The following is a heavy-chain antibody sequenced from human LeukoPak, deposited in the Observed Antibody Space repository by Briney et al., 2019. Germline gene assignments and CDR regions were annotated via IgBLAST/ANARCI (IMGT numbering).Heavy chain of an antibody. V-gene: IGHV3-30*18. CDR1: GFTFSSYG. D-gene: IGHD5-24*01. J-gene: IGHJ4*02. CDR2: ISYDGSNK. Sequence: GGSLRLSCAASGFTFSSYGMHWVRQAPGKGLEWVAVISYDGSNKYYADSVKGRFTISRDNSKNTLYLQMNSLRPEDTAVYYCAKGEVATIMGARNFDYWGQGTLVTVSS. CDR3: AKGEVATIMGARNFDY.